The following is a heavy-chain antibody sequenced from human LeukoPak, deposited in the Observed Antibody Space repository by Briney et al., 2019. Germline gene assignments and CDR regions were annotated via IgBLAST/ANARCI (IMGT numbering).Heavy chain of an antibody. CDR2: IYSSGST. D-gene: IGHD6-13*01. CDR3: ARDVVAAAGSFDY. CDR1: GESINSFY. V-gene: IGHV4-4*07. Sequence: PSETLSLTCTVSGESINSFYWSWIRQPAGKGLGWIGRIYSSGSTNYSPSLKSRVTMSVDTSKNQFSLKLSSVTAADTAVYYCARDVVAAAGSFDYWGQGTQVTVSS. J-gene: IGHJ4*02.